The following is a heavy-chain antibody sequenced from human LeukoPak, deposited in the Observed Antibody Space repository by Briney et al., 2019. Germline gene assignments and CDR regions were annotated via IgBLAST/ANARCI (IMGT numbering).Heavy chain of an antibody. D-gene: IGHD6-13*01. CDR2: IKQDGSEK. Sequence: SGGSLRLSCAASGFTFSSYWMSWVRQAPGKGLEWVANIKQDGSEKYYVDSVKGRFTISRDNAKNSLYLQMNSLRAEDTAVYYCARGRGIAAATNDAFDIWGQGTMVTVSS. CDR3: ARGRGIAAATNDAFDI. CDR1: GFTFSSYW. J-gene: IGHJ3*02. V-gene: IGHV3-7*01.